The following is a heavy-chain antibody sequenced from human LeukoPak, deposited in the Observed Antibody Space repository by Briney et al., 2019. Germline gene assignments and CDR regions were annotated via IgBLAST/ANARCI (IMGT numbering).Heavy chain of an antibody. CDR2: ISSSSSYT. CDR3: ANAYRGKYYYYDY. D-gene: IGHD1-26*01. Sequence: PGGSLRLSCAASGFTFSDYYMSWIRQAPGKGLEWVSYISSSSSYTNYADSVKGRFTISRDNAKNSLYLQMNSLRAEDTAVYYCANAYRGKYYYYDYWGQGTLVTVSS. V-gene: IGHV3-11*03. CDR1: GFTFSDYY. J-gene: IGHJ4*02.